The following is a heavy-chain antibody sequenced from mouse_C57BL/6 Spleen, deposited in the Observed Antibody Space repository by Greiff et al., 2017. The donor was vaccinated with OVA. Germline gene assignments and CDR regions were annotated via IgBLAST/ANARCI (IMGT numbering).Heavy chain of an antibody. CDR1: GYTFTDYY. V-gene: IGHV1-77*01. CDR2: FGPGSGST. Sequence: QVQLQQPGAELVKPGPSVKVSCKASGYTFTDYYINWVKQRPGQGLEWIGKFGPGSGSTYYNEKFKGKATLTADKSSRTAYLQLSSLTSEDSAVYFCARDYFGSSYYAMDYWGQGTSVTVSS. J-gene: IGHJ4*01. D-gene: IGHD1-1*01. CDR3: ARDYFGSSYYAMDY.